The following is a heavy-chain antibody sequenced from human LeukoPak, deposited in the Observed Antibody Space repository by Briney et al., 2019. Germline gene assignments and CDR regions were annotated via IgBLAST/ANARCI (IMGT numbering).Heavy chain of an antibody. J-gene: IGHJ5*02. CDR3: ARGPIRGVVNWFDP. Sequence: ASVKVSCKASGYTFTSYGISWVRQAPGQGLEWMGWISAYNGNTNYAQKLQGRVTMTRNTSISTAYMELSSLRSEDTAVYYCARGPIRGVVNWFDPWGQGTLVTVSS. CDR2: ISAYNGNT. CDR1: GYTFTSYG. D-gene: IGHD3-16*01. V-gene: IGHV1-18*01.